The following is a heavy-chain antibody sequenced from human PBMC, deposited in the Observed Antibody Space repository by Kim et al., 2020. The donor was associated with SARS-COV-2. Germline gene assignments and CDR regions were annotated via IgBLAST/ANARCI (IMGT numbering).Heavy chain of an antibody. V-gene: IGHV4-34*01. Sequence: SETLSLTCAVYGGSFSGYYWSWIRQPPGKGLVWIGEINHSGSTNYNPSLKSRVTISVDTSKDQFSLKLSSVTAADTAVYYCASTGLIPYDFDYWGQGTLV. CDR2: INHSGST. CDR1: GGSFSGYY. CDR3: ASTGLIPYDFDY. D-gene: IGHD2-2*01. J-gene: IGHJ4*02.